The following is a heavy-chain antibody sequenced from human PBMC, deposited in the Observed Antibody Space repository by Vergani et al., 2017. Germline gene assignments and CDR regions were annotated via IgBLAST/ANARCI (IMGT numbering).Heavy chain of an antibody. V-gene: IGHV3-9*01. Sequence: EVQLVESGGGLVQPGRSLRLSCAASGFTFDDYAMHWVRQAPGKGLEWVSGISWNIGRIGYADSVKGRFTISRDNAKNSLYLQMNRLRAEDTALYYCAKVASLPSYYYYYCMDVWGKGTTVTVSS. CDR1: GFTFDDYA. CDR3: AKVASLPSYYYYYCMDV. D-gene: IGHD2-21*01. CDR2: ISWNIGRI. J-gene: IGHJ6*03.